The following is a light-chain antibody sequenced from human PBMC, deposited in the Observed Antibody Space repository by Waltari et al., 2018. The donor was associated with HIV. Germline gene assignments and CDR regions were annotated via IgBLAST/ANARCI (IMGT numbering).Light chain of an antibody. CDR1: RSINTY. Sequence: DIQMTQSPSSLSASLGDRVTITCRASRSINTYLNWYQHKLGESPKILISDSSTLQSRAQPRFSASGSGTDFNIPSASLQPEDRATYFCQKSGTPPWTFGQGTKVES. J-gene: IGKJ1*01. CDR3: QKSGTPPWT. V-gene: IGKV1-39*01. CDR2: DSS.